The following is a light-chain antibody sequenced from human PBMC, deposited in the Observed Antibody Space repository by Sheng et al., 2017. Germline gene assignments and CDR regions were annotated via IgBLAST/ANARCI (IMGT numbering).Light chain of an antibody. V-gene: IGKV3D-20*01. Sequence: EIVLTQSPATLSLSPRERATLSCGASQSINSNYLAWYQQTPGLAPRLLIYDASTRATGIPDRFSGGGSGTDFSLTISRLEPEDFAVYYCQQRYTWPTFGPGTKVDVK. CDR2: DAS. CDR3: QQRYTWPT. CDR1: QSINSNY. J-gene: IGKJ3*01.